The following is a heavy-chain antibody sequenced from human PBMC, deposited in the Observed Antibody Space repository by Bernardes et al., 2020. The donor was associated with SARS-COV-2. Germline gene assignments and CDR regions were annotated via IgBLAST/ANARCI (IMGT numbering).Heavy chain of an antibody. CDR2: IKQDGSEK. CDR1: GFTFSSYW. CDR3: AREGSSSPLFPYYYYMDV. J-gene: IGHJ6*03. V-gene: IGHV3-7*03. D-gene: IGHD6-6*01. Sequence: GGSLRLSCAASGFTFSSYWMSWVRQAPGKGLEWVANIKQDGSEKYYVDSVKGRFTISRDNAKNSLYLQMNSLRAEDTAVYYCAREGSSSPLFPYYYYMDVWGKGTTVTVSS.